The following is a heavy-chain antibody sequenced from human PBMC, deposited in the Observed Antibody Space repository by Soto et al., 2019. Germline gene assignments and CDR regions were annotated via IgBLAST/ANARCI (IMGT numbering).Heavy chain of an antibody. J-gene: IGHJ4*02. D-gene: IGHD2-21*02. CDR1: GYTFTSYY. CDR3: ARAPGIVVVTANAFDY. CDR2: INPSGGST. Sequence: ASVKVSCKASGYTFTSYYMHWVRQAPGQGLEWMGIINPSGGSTSYAQKFQGRVTMTRDTSTSTVYMELSSLRSEDTAVYYCARAPGIVVVTANAFDYWGQGTLVTVSS. V-gene: IGHV1-46*01.